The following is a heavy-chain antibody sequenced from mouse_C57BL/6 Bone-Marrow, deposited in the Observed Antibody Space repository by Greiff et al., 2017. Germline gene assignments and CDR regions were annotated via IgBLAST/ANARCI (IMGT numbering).Heavy chain of an antibody. D-gene: IGHD1-1*01. Sequence: EVKLVESGGGLVKPGGSLTLSCAASGFTFSSYAMSWVRQTPEKRLEWVATISDGGSYTYYPDNVKGRFTISRDNAKNNLYLQMSHLKSEDTAMYYCARVLITTVVATDYWGQGTTLTVSS. CDR1: GFTFSSYA. V-gene: IGHV5-4*03. CDR3: ARVLITTVVATDY. J-gene: IGHJ2*01. CDR2: ISDGGSYT.